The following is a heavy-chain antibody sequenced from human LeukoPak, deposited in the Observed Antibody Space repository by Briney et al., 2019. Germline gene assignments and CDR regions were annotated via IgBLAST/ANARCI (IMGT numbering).Heavy chain of an antibody. J-gene: IGHJ6*03. D-gene: IGHD3-22*01. CDR3: ARHLYYYDSSGYYDYYYMDV. V-gene: IGHV4-4*02. CDR1: GGAISSNNW. CDR2: VYHGGNT. Sequence: SETLSLTCAVSGGAISSNNWWTWVRQPPGKGLEWIGEVYHGGNTNYNPSLKSRVSISVDKSENQFSLKLSSVTAADTAVYYCARHLYYYDSSGYYDYYYMDVWGKGTTVTISS.